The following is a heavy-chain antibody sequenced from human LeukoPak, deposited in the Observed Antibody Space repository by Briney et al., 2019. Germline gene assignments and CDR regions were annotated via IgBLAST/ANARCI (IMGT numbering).Heavy chain of an antibody. CDR3: ARSRRSGYYPSYFDY. CDR2: IYHSGST. Sequence: SETLSLTCAVSGGSISSGGYSWSWIRQPPGKGLEWIGYIYHSGSTYYNPSLKSRVTISVDRSKNQFSLKLSSVTAADTAVYYCARSRRSGYYPSYFDYWGQGTLVTVSS. D-gene: IGHD3-22*01. J-gene: IGHJ4*02. V-gene: IGHV4-30-2*01. CDR1: GGSISSGGYS.